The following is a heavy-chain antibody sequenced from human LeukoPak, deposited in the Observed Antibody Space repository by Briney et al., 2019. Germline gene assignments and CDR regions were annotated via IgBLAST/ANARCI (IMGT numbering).Heavy chain of an antibody. V-gene: IGHV4-59*08. J-gene: IGHJ3*02. CDR3: ARGITMVRGAFDI. Sequence: SETLSLTCTVSGGSISSYYWSWIRQPPGKGLEWIGYIYYSGSTNYNPSLKSRVTTSVDTSKNQFSLKLSSVTAADTAVYYCARGITMVRGAFDIWGRGTMVTVSS. CDR1: GGSISSYY. D-gene: IGHD3-10*01. CDR2: IYYSGST.